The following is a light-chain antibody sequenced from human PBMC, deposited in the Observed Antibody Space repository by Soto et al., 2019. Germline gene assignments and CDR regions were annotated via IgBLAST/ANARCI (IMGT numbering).Light chain of an antibody. CDR3: SSYTTSNTGV. CDR2: EVS. CDR1: SGDVGAYDY. V-gene: IGLV2-14*01. J-gene: IGLJ3*02. Sequence: QSALTQPASVSGSPGQSITISCTGTSGDVGAYDYVSWYQQHPGKAPKFMLYEVSNRPSGLSNRFSGSKSGNTASLTISGLQAEDEADYYCSSYTTSNTGVFGGGTKLTVL.